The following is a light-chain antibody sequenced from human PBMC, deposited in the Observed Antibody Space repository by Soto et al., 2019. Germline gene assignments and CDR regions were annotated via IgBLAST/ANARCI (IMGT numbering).Light chain of an antibody. J-gene: IGLJ2*01. V-gene: IGLV2-14*03. CDR1: SSDVGDYDY. Sequence: QSALTQPASVSGSPGQSITISCTGTSSDVGDYDYVSWYQQHPGKAPKLIIQDVSNRPSGVSNRFSGSRSGNTASLTISGLQAEDEADYYCSSHTTTTLVVFGGGTQLTVL. CDR2: DVS. CDR3: SSHTTTTLVV.